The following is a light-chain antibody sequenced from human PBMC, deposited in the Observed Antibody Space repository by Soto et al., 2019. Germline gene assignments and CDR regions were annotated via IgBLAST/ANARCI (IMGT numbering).Light chain of an antibody. Sequence: DIQMTQSPSTLSASVGDRVTITCRASQSINNWLAWYQQKPGKAPNLLIYKASTLESGVPSRFRGRGSGTEFTLTISSLQPDDFATYYCQQYDSDYTFGQGTKLEIK. J-gene: IGKJ2*01. CDR2: KAS. CDR1: QSINNW. V-gene: IGKV1-5*03. CDR3: QQYDSDYT.